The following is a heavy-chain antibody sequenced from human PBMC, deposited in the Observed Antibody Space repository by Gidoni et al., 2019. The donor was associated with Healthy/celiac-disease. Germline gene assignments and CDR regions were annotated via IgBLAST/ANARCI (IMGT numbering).Heavy chain of an antibody. V-gene: IGHV2-26*01. CDR1: GFSLSNARMG. CDR3: ALSIGYCSSTSCQYDY. D-gene: IGHD2-2*01. CDR2: IFSNDEK. Sequence: QVTLKESGPVLVQPTETLTLTCTVSGFSLSNARMGVSWIRQPPGKALEWLAHIFSNDEKSYSTSLKSRLTISKDTSKSQVVLTMTNMDPVDTATYYCALSIGYCSSTSCQYDYWGQGTLVTVSS. J-gene: IGHJ4*02.